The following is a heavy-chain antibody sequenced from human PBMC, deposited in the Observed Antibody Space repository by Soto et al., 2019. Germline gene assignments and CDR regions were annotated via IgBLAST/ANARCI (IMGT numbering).Heavy chain of an antibody. CDR2: IYYSGST. J-gene: IGHJ5*02. V-gene: IGHV4-61*01. Sequence: KPSETLSLTCTVSGGSVSSGSYYWSWIRQPPGKGLEWIGYIYYSGSTNYNPSLKSRVTISVDTSKNQFSLKLSSVTAADTAVYYCARMGFPYCSSTSCYILLWWFDPWGQGTLVTVSS. CDR1: GGSVSSGSYY. D-gene: IGHD2-2*02. CDR3: ARMGFPYCSSTSCYILLWWFDP.